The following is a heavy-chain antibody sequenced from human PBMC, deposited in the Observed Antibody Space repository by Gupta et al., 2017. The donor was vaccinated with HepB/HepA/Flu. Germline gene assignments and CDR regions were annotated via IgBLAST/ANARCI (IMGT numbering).Heavy chain of an antibody. D-gene: IGHD3-10*01. V-gene: IGHV4-59*01. J-gene: IGHJ3*02. CDR2: IYYSGRT. CDR3: ARDIYGSGNYPFDI. Sequence: QVQLQESGPGRVKASETLSLTCTVSGGSMTSYYWNWIRQSPGKGLEWVGHIYYSGRTAYNPSLNSRVTISVDTSRSQFSLKLTSVSAADTAVYYCARDIYGSGNYPFDIWGQGTMVTVSS. CDR1: GGSMTSYY.